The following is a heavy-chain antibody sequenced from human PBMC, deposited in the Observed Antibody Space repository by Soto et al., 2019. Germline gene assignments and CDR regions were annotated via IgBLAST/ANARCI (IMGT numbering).Heavy chain of an antibody. J-gene: IGHJ6*03. V-gene: IGHV3-49*03. Sequence: EVQLVESGGGLVQPGRSLRLSCTASGFTFGDYAMSWFRQAPGKGLEWVGFIRSKAYGGTTEYAASVKGRFTISRDDSKSIAYLQMNSLKTEDTAVYYCTRDRDYDFWSGYYYYYYYMDVWGKGTTVTVSS. D-gene: IGHD3-3*01. CDR2: IRSKAYGGTT. CDR3: TRDRDYDFWSGYYYYYYYMDV. CDR1: GFTFGDYA.